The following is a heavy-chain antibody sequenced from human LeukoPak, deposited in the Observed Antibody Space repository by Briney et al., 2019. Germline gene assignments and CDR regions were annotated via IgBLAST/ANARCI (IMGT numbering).Heavy chain of an antibody. CDR3: AKRGVVIRVILVGFHREANYFDS. V-gene: IGHV3-23*01. CDR1: GITLSYYG. CDR2: ISGSAGGT. Sequence: GGSLRLSCAVSGITLSYYGMSWVRQAPGKGLEWVAGISGSAGGTNYADSVKGRFTISRDNSKNTLYLQMNSLRAEDTAVYFCAKRGVVIRVILVGFHREANYFDSWGQGTLVTVSS. J-gene: IGHJ4*02. D-gene: IGHD3-10*01.